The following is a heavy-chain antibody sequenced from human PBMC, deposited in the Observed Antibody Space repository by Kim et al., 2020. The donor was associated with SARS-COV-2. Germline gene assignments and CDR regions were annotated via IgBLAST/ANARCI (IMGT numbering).Heavy chain of an antibody. Sequence: SETLSLTCTVSGGSISSSSYYWGWIRQPPGKGLEWIGSIYYSGSTYYNPSLKSRVTISLDTSKNQFSLKLSSVTAADTAVYYCARHSLRFLEWANWFDPWGQGTLVTVSS. CDR1: GGSISSSSYY. CDR3: ARHSLRFLEWANWFDP. D-gene: IGHD3-3*01. V-gene: IGHV4-39*01. J-gene: IGHJ5*02. CDR2: IYYSGST.